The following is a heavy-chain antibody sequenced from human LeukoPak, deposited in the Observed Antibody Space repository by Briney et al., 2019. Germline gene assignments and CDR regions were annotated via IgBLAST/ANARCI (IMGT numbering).Heavy chain of an antibody. D-gene: IGHD6-19*01. J-gene: IGHJ4*02. V-gene: IGHV3-23*01. CDR2: ISGSGGGT. CDR1: GFTFSSYA. Sequence: GGSRRLSCAASGFTFSSYAMSWVRQAPGKGLEWVSAISGSGGGTYYADSVKDWFTISRDYSNNTLYLQMNSLRADDTAVYYCAKVASADAQARLNYWGQGTLVTVSS. CDR3: AKVASADAQARLNY.